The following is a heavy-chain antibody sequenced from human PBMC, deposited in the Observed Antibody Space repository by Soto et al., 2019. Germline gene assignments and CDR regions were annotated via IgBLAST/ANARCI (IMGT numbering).Heavy chain of an antibody. D-gene: IGHD3-16*02. CDR3: AREEMITFGGVIVHDAFDI. Sequence: PGGSLRLSCAASGFNFSSYGMHWVRKAPGKGLEWVAVIWYDGSNKYYADSVKGRFTISRDNSKNTLYLQMNSLRAEDTAVYYCAREEMITFGGVIVHDAFDIWGQGTMVTVSS. J-gene: IGHJ3*02. CDR1: GFNFSSYG. V-gene: IGHV3-33*01. CDR2: IWYDGSNK.